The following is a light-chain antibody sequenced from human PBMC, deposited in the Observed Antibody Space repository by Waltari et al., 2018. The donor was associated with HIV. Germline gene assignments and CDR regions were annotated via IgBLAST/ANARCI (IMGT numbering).Light chain of an antibody. CDR3: QQYNNWPLT. Sequence: EIVITQSPATLSVSPGEKATLSCRASQSVTSTLAWYQQKPGQAPRLIIYGASTRATGIPARFSGSGSGTEFSLTISSLQSEDFAVYYCQQYNNWPLTFGGGTKVGIK. J-gene: IGKJ4*01. CDR2: GAS. V-gene: IGKV3-15*01. CDR1: QSVTST.